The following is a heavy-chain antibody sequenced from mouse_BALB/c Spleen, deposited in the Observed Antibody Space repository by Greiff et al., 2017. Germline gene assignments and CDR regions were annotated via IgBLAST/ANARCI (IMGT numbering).Heavy chain of an antibody. V-gene: IGHV1-5*01. D-gene: IGHD1-2*01. J-gene: IGHJ3*01. CDR1: GYTFTSYW. CDR3: TREGGLLRLPFAY. Sequence: EVQLVESGTVLARPGASVKMSCKASGYTFTSYWMHWVKQRPGQGLEWIGAIYPGNSDTSYNQKFKGKAKLTAVTSTSTAYMELSSLTNEDSAVYYCTREGGLLRLPFAYWGQGTLVTVSA. CDR2: IYPGNSDT.